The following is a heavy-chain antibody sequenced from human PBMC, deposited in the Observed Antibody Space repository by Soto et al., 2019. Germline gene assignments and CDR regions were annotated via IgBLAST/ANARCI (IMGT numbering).Heavy chain of an antibody. CDR3: AKASYIWGSYRYTYLSSEQTYSDY. J-gene: IGHJ4*02. CDR2: ISGSGGST. D-gene: IGHD3-16*02. V-gene: IGHV3-23*01. Sequence: GGSLRLSCAASGFTFSSYAMSWVRQAPGKGLEWVSAISGSGGSTYYADSVKGRFTISRDNSKNTLYLQMNSLRAEDTAVYYCAKASYIWGSYRYTYLSSEQTYSDYWGQGTLVTVSS. CDR1: GFTFSSYA.